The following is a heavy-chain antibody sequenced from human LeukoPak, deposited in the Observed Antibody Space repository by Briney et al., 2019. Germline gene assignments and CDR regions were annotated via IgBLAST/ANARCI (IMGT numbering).Heavy chain of an antibody. D-gene: IGHD6-19*01. CDR1: GFTFRSYS. CDR2: ISSSSSHI. Sequence: GGSLRLSCAASGFTFRSYSMNWVRQAPGKGLEWVSSISSSSSHIYYADSVKGRFTISRDNAKNSLYLQMNSLRAEDTAVYYCARDKTEQWLVLEAFDIWGQGTVVTVSS. CDR3: ARDKTEQWLVLEAFDI. V-gene: IGHV3-21*01. J-gene: IGHJ3*02.